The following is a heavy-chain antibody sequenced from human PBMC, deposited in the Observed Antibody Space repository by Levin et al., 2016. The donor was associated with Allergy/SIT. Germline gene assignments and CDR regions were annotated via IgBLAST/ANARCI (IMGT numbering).Heavy chain of an antibody. D-gene: IGHD4-17*01. CDR1: GFTFSSYG. J-gene: IGHJ6*02. CDR2: IWYDGSNK. V-gene: IGHV3-33*08. CDR3: AGANGDYFYYYYGMDV. Sequence: SCAASGFTFSSYGMHWVRQAPGKGLEWVAVIWYDGSNKYYADSVKGRFTISRDNSKNTLYLQMNSLRAEDTAVYYCAGANGDYFYYYYGMDVWGQGTTVTVSS.